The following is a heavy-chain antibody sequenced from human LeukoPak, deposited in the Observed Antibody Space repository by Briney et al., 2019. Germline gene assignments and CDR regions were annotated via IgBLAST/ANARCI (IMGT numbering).Heavy chain of an antibody. Sequence: PPQTLSLTCTVSGGSISSGDYYWSWIRQPPGKGLEWIGEINHSGSTNYNPSLKSRVTISVDTSKNQFSLKLSSVTAADTAVYYCARSDYSGYFDYWGQGTLVSVSS. V-gene: IGHV4-30-4*08. CDR2: INHSGST. D-gene: IGHD4-11*01. CDR1: GGSISSGDYY. CDR3: ARSDYSGYFDY. J-gene: IGHJ4*02.